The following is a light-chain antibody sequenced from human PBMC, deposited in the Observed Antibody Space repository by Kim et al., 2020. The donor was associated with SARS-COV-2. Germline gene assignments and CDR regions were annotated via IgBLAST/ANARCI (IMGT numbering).Light chain of an antibody. Sequence: PGQRVTISCTGSSSHIGAGYDVHWYQPLPGTAPKLLIYGNSNRPSGVPDRFSGSKSGTSASLAITGLQAEDEADYYCQSYDSSLSVFGGGTQLTVL. V-gene: IGLV1-40*01. J-gene: IGLJ2*01. CDR1: SSHIGAGYD. CDR2: GNS. CDR3: QSYDSSLSV.